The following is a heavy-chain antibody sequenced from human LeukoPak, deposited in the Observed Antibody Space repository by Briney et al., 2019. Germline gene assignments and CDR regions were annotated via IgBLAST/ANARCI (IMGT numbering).Heavy chain of an antibody. CDR3: ARPMVRGVIITLNNWFDP. Sequence: PSETLSRTCAVYGWPFSGYYWSWIRQPPGKGLEWIGEINHSGSTNYNPSLKSRVTISVDTSKNQFSLKLSSVTAADTAVYYCARPMVRGVIITLNNWFDPWGQGTLVTVSS. D-gene: IGHD3-10*01. CDR1: GWPFSGYY. V-gene: IGHV4-34*01. J-gene: IGHJ5*02. CDR2: INHSGST.